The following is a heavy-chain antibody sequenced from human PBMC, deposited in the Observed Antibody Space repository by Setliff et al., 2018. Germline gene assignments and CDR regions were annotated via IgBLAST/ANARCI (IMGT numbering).Heavy chain of an antibody. CDR1: GFTFSSYA. CDR3: AKELSMAYGND. J-gene: IGHJ4*02. V-gene: IGHV3-23*01. Sequence: PGGSLRLSCAASGFTFSSYAMSWVRQAPGEGLEWVSAISGSGGGTYYADSVKGRFIVSRDNSKNTLYLQMNSLRVDDTAIYYCAKELSMAYGNDWGLGTLVTVSS. D-gene: IGHD1-1*01. CDR2: ISGSGGGT.